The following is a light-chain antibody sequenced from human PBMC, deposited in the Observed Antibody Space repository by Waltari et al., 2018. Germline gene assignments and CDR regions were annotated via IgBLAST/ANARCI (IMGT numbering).Light chain of an antibody. CDR2: KAS. Sequence: DIQMTQSPSTLSASVGDRVIFSCRASQSISTWLAWYQQQPGKAPKLLIYKASTLENGVPPRMSGSGSSTEVSLTISSLQPKDFATNYCQQYNSYSLLSFGEGTKVEIK. CDR1: QSISTW. CDR3: QQYNSYSLLS. V-gene: IGKV1-5*03. J-gene: IGKJ4*01.